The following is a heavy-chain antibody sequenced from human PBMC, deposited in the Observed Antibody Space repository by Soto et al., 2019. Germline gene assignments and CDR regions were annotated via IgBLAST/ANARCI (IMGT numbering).Heavy chain of an antibody. CDR2: IYNGGRT. J-gene: IGHJ4*02. V-gene: IGHV4-30-4*01. CDR1: GDSISSDGYH. D-gene: IGHD2-8*01. Sequence: SETLSLTCTVSGDSISSDGYHWSWIRQSPGKGLEWIGYIYNGGRTFYRPSLESRINMSLDATKKSYSLRLTSVTAADTAVYYCARAPVGMDSINFFDHWGQGILVTVSS. CDR3: ARAPVGMDSINFFDH.